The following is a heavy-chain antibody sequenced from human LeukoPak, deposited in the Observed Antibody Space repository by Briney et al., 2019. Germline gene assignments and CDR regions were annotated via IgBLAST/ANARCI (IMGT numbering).Heavy chain of an antibody. CDR2: ISAYNGNT. Sequence: EASVKVSCKASGYTFTSYGISWVRQAPGQGLEWMGWISAYNGNTNYAQKLQGRVTMTTDTSTSTAYMELRSLRSDDTAVYYCARVRVRSAPLLYYYYGMDVWGQGTTVTVSS. J-gene: IGHJ6*02. CDR1: GYTFTSYG. D-gene: IGHD2-15*01. CDR3: ARVRVRSAPLLYYYYGMDV. V-gene: IGHV1-18*01.